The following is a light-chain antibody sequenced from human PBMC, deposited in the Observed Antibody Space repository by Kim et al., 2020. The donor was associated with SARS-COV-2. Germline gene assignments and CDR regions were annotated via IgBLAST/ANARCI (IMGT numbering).Light chain of an antibody. CDR2: GAS. V-gene: IGKV3-20*01. CDR1: QTIRSTP. J-gene: IGKJ4*01. CDR3: QHYDSSPLI. Sequence: PGEKAHPPCRAGQTIRSTPLAWYQQKSGQAPTLLIYGASARATGIPERFSGSGSGADFTLTVTRLEPEDSAVYYCQHYDSSPLIFGGGTKVDIK.